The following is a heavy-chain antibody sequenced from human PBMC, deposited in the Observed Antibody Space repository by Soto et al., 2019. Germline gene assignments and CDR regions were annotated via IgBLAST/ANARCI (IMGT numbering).Heavy chain of an antibody. D-gene: IGHD3-10*01. CDR1: GYSFTSYW. V-gene: IGHV5-10-1*01. J-gene: IGHJ6*02. CDR3: TREGAVGELLYRPRYYYYYGMDV. Sequence: PGESLKISCKGSGYSFTSYWISWVRQMPGKGLEWMGRIDPSDSYTNYSPSFQGHVTISADKSISTAYLQWSSLKASDTAMYYCTREGAVGELLYRPRYYYYYGMDVWGQGTTVTVSS. CDR2: IDPSDSYT.